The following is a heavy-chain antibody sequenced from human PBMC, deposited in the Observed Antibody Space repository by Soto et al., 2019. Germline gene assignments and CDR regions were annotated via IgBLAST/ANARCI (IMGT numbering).Heavy chain of an antibody. V-gene: IGHV4-30-4*01. D-gene: IGHD7-27*01. CDR1: GDSISRGDSA. Sequence: PSETLSLTCTVSGDSISRGDSAWSWIRQSPGEGLEWIGHIYNGGSTYNNPSLNSRLSISVDVSKNQFSLQLSSVTAADTALYYCARGPSGDKVDYWGQGTLVTVSS. CDR2: IYNGGST. J-gene: IGHJ4*02. CDR3: ARGPSGDKVDY.